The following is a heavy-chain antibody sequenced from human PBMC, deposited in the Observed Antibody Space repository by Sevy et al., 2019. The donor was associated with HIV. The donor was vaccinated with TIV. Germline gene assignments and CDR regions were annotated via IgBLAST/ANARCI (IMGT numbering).Heavy chain of an antibody. V-gene: IGHV3-49*03. CDR1: GFTFGDYA. D-gene: IGHD3-3*01. J-gene: IGHJ6*02. Sequence: GGSLRLSCTASGFTFGDYAMSWFRQAPGKGLEWVGFIRSKAYGGTTEYAASVKGRFTISRDDSKSIAYLQMNSLKTEDTAVYDCTRGRITIFGVVYYGMDVWGQGTTVTVSS. CDR2: IRSKAYGGTT. CDR3: TRGRITIFGVVYYGMDV.